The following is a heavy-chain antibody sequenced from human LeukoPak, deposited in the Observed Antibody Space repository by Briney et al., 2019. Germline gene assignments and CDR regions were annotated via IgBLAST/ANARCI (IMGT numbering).Heavy chain of an antibody. Sequence: PGGSLRLSCAASGFTFSSFSMNWVRQAPGKGLEWVSSISSSSSYIYYADSVKGRFTISRDNAKNSLYLQMNSLRAEDTAVYYCARDLYDSSGSLHDYWGQGTLVTVSS. CDR2: ISSSSSYI. J-gene: IGHJ4*02. D-gene: IGHD3-22*01. V-gene: IGHV3-21*01. CDR3: ARDLYDSSGSLHDY. CDR1: GFTFSSFS.